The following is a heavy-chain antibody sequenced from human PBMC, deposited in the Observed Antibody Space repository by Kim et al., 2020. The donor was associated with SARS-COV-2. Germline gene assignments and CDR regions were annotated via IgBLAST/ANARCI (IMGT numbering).Heavy chain of an antibody. Sequence: NYVDSVNGRFTISRDNAKKSLSLQMNGLTPEDTAVYYCVREPASWGQGTLVTVSS. V-gene: IGHV3-11*05. CDR3: VREPAS. J-gene: IGHJ5*02.